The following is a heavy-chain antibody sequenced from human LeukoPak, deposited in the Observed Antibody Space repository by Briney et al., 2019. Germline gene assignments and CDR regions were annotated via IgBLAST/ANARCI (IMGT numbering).Heavy chain of an antibody. CDR3: ARDGTAVGINYDY. V-gene: IGHV4-59*12. D-gene: IGHD6-13*01. Sequence: PSETLSLTCTVSGVSISGNYWSWIRQPPGRGLEWIGSIYYSGNTYYNPSLKSRVTISIDTSKNQFSLKLSSVTAADTAVYYCARDGTAVGINYDYWGQGTLVTVSS. CDR1: GVSISGNY. J-gene: IGHJ4*02. CDR2: IYYSGNT.